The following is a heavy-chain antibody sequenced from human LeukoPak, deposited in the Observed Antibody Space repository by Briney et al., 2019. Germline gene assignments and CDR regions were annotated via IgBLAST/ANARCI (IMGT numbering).Heavy chain of an antibody. Sequence: ASVKVSCKASGYTFTGYYMHWVRQAPGQGLEWMGWINPNSGGTNYAQKFQGRVTMTRDTSISTAYMELSRLRSDDTAVYYCARDLRYDSSGFDYWGQGTLVTVSS. V-gene: IGHV1-2*02. CDR3: ARDLRYDSSGFDY. J-gene: IGHJ4*02. D-gene: IGHD3-22*01. CDR2: INPNSGGT. CDR1: GYTFTGYY.